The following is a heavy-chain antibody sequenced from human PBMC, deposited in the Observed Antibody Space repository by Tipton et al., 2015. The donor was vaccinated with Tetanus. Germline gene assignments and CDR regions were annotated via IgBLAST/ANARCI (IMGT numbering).Heavy chain of an antibody. Sequence: QLVQSGPEVKKPGASVKPSCKTSGYTFTQYYLHWVRQAPGQGLEWMGMIYPSDGSTSYAQKLQGRVTMTRDTPTSTVYMELSSLRSEDTAVYYRARDREAFDFWGQGTMVTVSS. D-gene: IGHD1-26*01. J-gene: IGHJ3*01. CDR2: IYPSDGST. V-gene: IGHV1-46*04. CDR3: ARDREAFDF. CDR1: GYTFTQYY.